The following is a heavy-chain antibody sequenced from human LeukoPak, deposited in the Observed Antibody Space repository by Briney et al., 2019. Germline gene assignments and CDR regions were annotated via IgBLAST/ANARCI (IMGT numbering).Heavy chain of an antibody. Sequence: PGGSLRLSCAASGFTVRSNYMSWVRQAPGKGLEWVSIIYSGGSTYYADSVKGRFTISRDNSKNTLYFQMNSLRAEDTAVYYCARVPVWIGYLDAFDIWGQGTMVTVSS. D-gene: IGHD3-3*01. V-gene: IGHV3-66*02. CDR3: ARVPVWIGYLDAFDI. J-gene: IGHJ3*02. CDR1: GFTVRSNY. CDR2: IYSGGST.